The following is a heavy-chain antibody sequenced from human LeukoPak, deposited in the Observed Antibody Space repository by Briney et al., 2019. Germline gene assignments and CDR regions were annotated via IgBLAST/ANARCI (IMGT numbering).Heavy chain of an antibody. CDR1: GYTFSSYY. V-gene: IGHV1-46*01. CDR3: ARDMIVVAATKDAFDI. D-gene: IGHD3-22*01. J-gene: IGHJ3*02. Sequence: ASVKVSCKASGYTFSSYYVHWVRQAPGQGLEWMGMIIPSDGVTSYAQKFQGRVTMTRDMSTSTVYMELSSLRSDDKAVYYCARDMIVVAATKDAFDIWGQGTMVTVSS. CDR2: IIPSDGVT.